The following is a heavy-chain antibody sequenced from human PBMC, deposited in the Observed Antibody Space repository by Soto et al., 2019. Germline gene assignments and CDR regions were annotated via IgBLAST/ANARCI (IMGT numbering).Heavy chain of an antibody. CDR2: INHSGST. J-gene: IGHJ4*02. Sequence: PSETLSLTCAVYGGSFCGYYWSWIRQPPGKGLEWIGEINHSGSTNYNPSLKSRVTISVDTSKNQFSLKLSSVTAADTAVYYCARGPRRYSGYDYYQNFDYWGQGTLVTVSS. V-gene: IGHV4-34*01. D-gene: IGHD5-12*01. CDR1: GGSFCGYY. CDR3: ARGPRRYSGYDYYQNFDY.